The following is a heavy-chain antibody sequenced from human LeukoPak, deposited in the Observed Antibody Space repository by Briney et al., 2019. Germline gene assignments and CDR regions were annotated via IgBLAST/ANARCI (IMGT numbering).Heavy chain of an antibody. CDR1: GFMFSSNW. D-gene: IGHD3-22*01. Sequence: GGSLRLSCAASGFMFSSNWMSWVRLAPGKGLEWVANIKEDGTETYYVDSVKGRLTISRDRAKNTLYLQMSNLRVEDTAVYYCARLPTFYFDSSHYHYDFWGQGTLVTVSS. CDR2: IKEDGTET. V-gene: IGHV3-7*03. J-gene: IGHJ4*02. CDR3: ARLPTFYFDSSHYHYDF.